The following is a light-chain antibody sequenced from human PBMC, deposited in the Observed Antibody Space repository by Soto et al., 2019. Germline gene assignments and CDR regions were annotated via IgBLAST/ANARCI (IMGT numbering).Light chain of an antibody. Sequence: QSALTQPASVSGSPGQSITISCTGTDSDIGVYNYVSWYQQYPGKAPKLMIYDVTNRPSGVSNRFSGSKSGNMASLTISGLQAEDEADYYCSSYANYNVVFGGGTKLTDL. CDR1: DSDIGVYNY. CDR3: SSYANYNVV. V-gene: IGLV2-14*03. CDR2: DVT. J-gene: IGLJ2*01.